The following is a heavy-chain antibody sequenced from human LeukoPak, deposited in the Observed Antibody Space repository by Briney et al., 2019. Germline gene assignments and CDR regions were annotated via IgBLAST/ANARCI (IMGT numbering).Heavy chain of an antibody. V-gene: IGHV4-30-4*01. D-gene: IGHD3-9*01. J-gene: IGHJ6*04. CDR3: ARDYVLRYFDRKYHYYGMDV. CDR1: GGSISSGDYY. Sequence: PSETLSLTCTVSGGSISSGDYYWSWIRQPPGKGLEWIGYIYYSGSTYYNPSLKSRLTISVDTSKNQFSLKLSSVTAADTAVYYCARDYVLRYFDRKYHYYGMDVWGKGTTVTVSS. CDR2: IYYSGST.